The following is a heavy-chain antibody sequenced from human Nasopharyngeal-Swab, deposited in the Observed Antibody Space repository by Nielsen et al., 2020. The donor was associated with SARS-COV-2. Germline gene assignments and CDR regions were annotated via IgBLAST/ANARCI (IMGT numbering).Heavy chain of an antibody. D-gene: IGHD4-23*01. CDR3: ARGYGGNSEVDAFDI. CDR1: GFTFSSYA. Sequence: GESLKISCAASGFTFSSYAMHWVRQAPGKGLEWVAVISYDGSNKYYADSVKGRFTISRDKSKNALYLQMSSLRAEDTAVYYCARGYGGNSEVDAFDIWGQGTMVTVSS. CDR2: ISYDGSNK. J-gene: IGHJ3*02. V-gene: IGHV3-30*04.